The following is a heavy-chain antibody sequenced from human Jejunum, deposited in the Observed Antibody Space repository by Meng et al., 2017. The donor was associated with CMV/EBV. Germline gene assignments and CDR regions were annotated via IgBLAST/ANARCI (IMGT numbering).Heavy chain of an antibody. J-gene: IGHJ4*02. CDR2: LYGDGRT. CDR1: DFTVSHNH. D-gene: IGHD4-23*01. V-gene: IGHV3-53*01. Sequence: SLRLSCTLSDFTVSHNHVAWVRQSPGKGLEWVSFLYGDGRTYNADSVKGRFTVSRDISKNTVYLQMNSLRVEDTAIYYCHGAGGSSHWGQGTLVTVSS. CDR3: HGAGGSSH.